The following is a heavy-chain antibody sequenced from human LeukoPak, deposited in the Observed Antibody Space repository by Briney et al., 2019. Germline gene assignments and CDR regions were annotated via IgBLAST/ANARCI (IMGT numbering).Heavy chain of an antibody. CDR2: IYYSGNT. CDR3: ARMPVGATDY. V-gene: IGHV4-39*01. D-gene: IGHD1-26*01. J-gene: IGHJ4*02. CDR1: GGSISSSSYY. Sequence: PSETLSLTCTVSGGSISSSSYYWGWIRQPPGKGLEWIGSIYYSGNTYYNPSLKSRVSISVDTSKNQFSLKLTSVTAADTAVYYCARMPVGATDYWGQGTLVTVSS.